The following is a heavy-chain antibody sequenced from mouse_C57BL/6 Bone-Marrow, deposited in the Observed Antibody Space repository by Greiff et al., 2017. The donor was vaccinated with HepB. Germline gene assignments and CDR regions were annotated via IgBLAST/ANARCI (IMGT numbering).Heavy chain of an antibody. CDR3: ARSPYYDYDVDFDY. CDR1: GYTFTSYW. J-gene: IGHJ2*01. Sequence: QVQLQQSGAELVKPGASVKMSCKASGYTFTSYWITWVKQRPGQGLEWIGDIYPGSGSTNYNEKFKSKATLTVDTSSSTAYMQLSSLTSEDSAVYYCARSPYYDYDVDFDYWGQGTTLTVSS. D-gene: IGHD2-4*01. V-gene: IGHV1-55*01. CDR2: IYPGSGST.